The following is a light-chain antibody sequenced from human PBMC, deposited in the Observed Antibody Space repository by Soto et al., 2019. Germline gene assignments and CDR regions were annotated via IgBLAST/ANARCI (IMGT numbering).Light chain of an antibody. J-gene: IGLJ1*01. CDR1: SSDVGGYNY. Sequence: QSALTQPASVSGSPGQSITISCTGTSSDVGGYNYVSWYQQHPGKAPKLMIYEVNNRPSGVSNRFSGSKSGNTASLTISGLQAEDEADYYCSSFTSSSTYVFGNGTKLTVL. V-gene: IGLV2-14*01. CDR2: EVN. CDR3: SSFTSSSTYV.